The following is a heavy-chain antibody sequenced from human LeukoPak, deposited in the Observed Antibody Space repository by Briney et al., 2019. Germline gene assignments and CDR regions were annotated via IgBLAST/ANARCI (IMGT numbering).Heavy chain of an antibody. D-gene: IGHD3-22*01. CDR3: ARDHGYYDGVGYP. Sequence: QSGGSLRLSCAASGFTFSSYAMSWVRQAPGKGLEWVSAIVGGADATYYADSVKGRFTISRDNSKNTLSLQMDSLRVEDTAIYYCARDHGYYDGVGYPWGQGTLVTVSS. V-gene: IGHV3-23*01. CDR2: IVGGADAT. CDR1: GFTFSSYA. J-gene: IGHJ5*02.